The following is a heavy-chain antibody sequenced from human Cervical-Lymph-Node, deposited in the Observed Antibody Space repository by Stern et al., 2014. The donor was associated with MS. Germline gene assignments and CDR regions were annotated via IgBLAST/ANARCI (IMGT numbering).Heavy chain of an antibody. CDR3: AKVYGSGPFDY. V-gene: IGHV3-23*04. J-gene: IGHJ4*02. CDR1: GFTFSSYA. D-gene: IGHD6-19*01. CDR2: ISGSDGST. Sequence: EVQLVQSGGPLVQPGGSLRLSCAASGFTFSSYALRWVRQAPGQGLEWVSVISGSDGSTFYADSVKGRFTISRDNSKNTLFLQMNSLRAEDTAVYYCAKVYGSGPFDYWGQGTLVTVSS.